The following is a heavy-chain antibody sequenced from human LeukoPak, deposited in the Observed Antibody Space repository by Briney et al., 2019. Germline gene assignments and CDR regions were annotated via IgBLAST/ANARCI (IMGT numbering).Heavy chain of an antibody. V-gene: IGHV4-38-2*02. CDR1: GYSIGSGYY. CDR3: ARDPAMTFNWFDP. J-gene: IGHJ5*02. D-gene: IGHD2-21*02. Sequence: SETLSLTCALSGYSIGSGYYWAWIRQPPGKGLEWIASIYHSGTAYSNPSLQSRVTLSVDTSKNQFSLKVSSVTAADTAVYYCARDPAMTFNWFDPWLQATLVTVSS. CDR2: IYHSGTA.